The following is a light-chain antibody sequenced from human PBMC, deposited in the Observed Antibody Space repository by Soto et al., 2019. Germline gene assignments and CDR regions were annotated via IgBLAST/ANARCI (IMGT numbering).Light chain of an antibody. CDR3: LQYNNWVPT. Sequence: DILLTQSPSTLSASVGDRVTISCRASQSINKWLAWYQHKPGKAPNLLIYEVSTLHSGVPSRFSGSGSGTEFTLTISSLQSEDVAVYYCLQYNNWVPTFGQGTKVDIK. V-gene: IGKV1-5*03. J-gene: IGKJ1*01. CDR1: QSINKW. CDR2: EVS.